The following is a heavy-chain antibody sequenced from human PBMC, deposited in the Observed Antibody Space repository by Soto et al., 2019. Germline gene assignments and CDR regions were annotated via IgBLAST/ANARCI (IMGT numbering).Heavy chain of an antibody. CDR3: AKDGTSGGTYFDY. CDR1: GFTFSNYG. CDR2: ISYHGSDK. Sequence: QVQLVDSGGGVVQPGRSLRLSCAASGFTFSNYGMHWVRQAPGKGLEWVAFISYHGSDKNYADSVKGQFTISRDNSKNTFYLQMNSLRVDDTAVYYCAKDGTSGGTYFDYWGQGTLVTVSS. J-gene: IGHJ4*02. V-gene: IGHV3-30*18.